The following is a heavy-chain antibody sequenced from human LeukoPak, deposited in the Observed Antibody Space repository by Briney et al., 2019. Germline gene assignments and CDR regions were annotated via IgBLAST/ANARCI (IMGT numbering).Heavy chain of an antibody. V-gene: IGHV4-38-2*02. Sequence: KTSETLSLTCTVSGGSISSYYWSWIRQPPGKGLEWIGSIYHSGSTYYNPSLKSRVTISVDTSKNQFSLKLSSVTAADTAVYYCARVCSSTSCYFYWGQGTLVTVSS. J-gene: IGHJ4*02. CDR3: ARVCSSTSCYFY. CDR1: GGSISSYY. D-gene: IGHD2-2*01. CDR2: IYHSGST.